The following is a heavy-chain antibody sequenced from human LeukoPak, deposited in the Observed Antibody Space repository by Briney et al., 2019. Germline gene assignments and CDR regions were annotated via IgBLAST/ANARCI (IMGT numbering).Heavy chain of an antibody. Sequence: SVKVSCKASGDTFSSYAISWVRQAPGQGLEWMGRIIPIFGTANYAQKFQGRVTITTDESTSTAYMELSSLRSEDTAVYYCARGVGATMPHYFDYWGQGTLVTVSS. J-gene: IGHJ4*02. CDR1: GDTFSSYA. CDR3: ARGVGATMPHYFDY. D-gene: IGHD1-26*01. V-gene: IGHV1-69*05. CDR2: IIPIFGTA.